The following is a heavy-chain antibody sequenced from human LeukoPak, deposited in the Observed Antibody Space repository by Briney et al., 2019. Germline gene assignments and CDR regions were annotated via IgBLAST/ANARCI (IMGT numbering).Heavy chain of an antibody. D-gene: IGHD3-10*01. J-gene: IGHJ4*02. Sequence: GGSLRLSCTASGFTFSDAWMTWVRQAPGKGLEWVGRIKRKSEGGTTDYAEPVKGRFTISRDDSKDTLSLHMSGLQTEDTAVYYCIFYNSGKYTQNDYWGQGTLVTVSP. CDR3: IFYNSGKYTQNDY. CDR2: IKRKSEGGTT. V-gene: IGHV3-15*01. CDR1: GFTFSDAW.